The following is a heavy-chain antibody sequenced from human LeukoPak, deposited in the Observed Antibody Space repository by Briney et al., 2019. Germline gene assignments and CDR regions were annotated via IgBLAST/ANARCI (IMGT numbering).Heavy chain of an antibody. CDR2: ISYDGSNK. V-gene: IGHV3-30*18. D-gene: IGHD3-22*01. CDR1: GFTFSSYG. CDR3: AKAAQSLPYCYDSSGYYSNAFDI. Sequence: GKSLRLSCAASGFTFSSYGMHWVRQAPGKGLEWVAVISYDGSNKYYADSVKGRFTISRDNSKNTLYLQMNSLRAEDTAVYYCAKAAQSLPYCYDSSGYYSNAFDIWGQGTMVTVSS. J-gene: IGHJ3*02.